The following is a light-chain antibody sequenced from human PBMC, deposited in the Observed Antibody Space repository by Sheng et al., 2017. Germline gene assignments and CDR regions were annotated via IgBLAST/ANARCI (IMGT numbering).Light chain of an antibody. CDR2: DTS. J-gene: IGKJ1*01. Sequence: ENVLTQSPATLSLSPGERATLSCRASQSVSSYLAWYQQKPGQAPRLLIYDTSKRATGIPARFSGSGSGTDFTLTISSLEPEDFAVYYCQQYGRSPWTFGQGTKVEIK. CDR1: QSVSSY. V-gene: IGKV3-11*01. CDR3: QQYGRSPWT.